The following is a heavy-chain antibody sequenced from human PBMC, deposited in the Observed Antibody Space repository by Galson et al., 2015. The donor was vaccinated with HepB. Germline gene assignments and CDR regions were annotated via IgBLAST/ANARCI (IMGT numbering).Heavy chain of an antibody. CDR1: GGTFSSYA. J-gene: IGHJ5*02. CDR2: IIPIFGTA. V-gene: IGHV1-69*13. Sequence: SVKVSCKASGGTFSSYAISWVRQAPGQGLEWMGGIIPIFGTANYAQKFQGRVTITADESTSTAYMELSSLRSEDTAVYYCARDLDCSGGSCYSSNWFDPWGQGTLVTVSS. D-gene: IGHD2-15*01. CDR3: ARDLDCSGGSCYSSNWFDP.